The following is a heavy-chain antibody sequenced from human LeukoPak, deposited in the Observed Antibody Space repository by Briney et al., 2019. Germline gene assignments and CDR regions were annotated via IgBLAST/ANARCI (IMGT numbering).Heavy chain of an antibody. CDR2: LTYDGTNE. CDR1: GFTFGDYG. J-gene: IGHJ4*02. D-gene: IGHD3-10*01. V-gene: IGHV3-30*18. CDR3: AKGYFGSGSPDYFDY. Sequence: GGSLRLSCAASGFTFGDYGMHWVRQAPGKGLEWLTLLTYDGTNEYYADSVKGRFAISRDNSKNTLFLQMNSLRPEDTAVYYCAKGYFGSGSPDYFDYWGQGTLVTVSS.